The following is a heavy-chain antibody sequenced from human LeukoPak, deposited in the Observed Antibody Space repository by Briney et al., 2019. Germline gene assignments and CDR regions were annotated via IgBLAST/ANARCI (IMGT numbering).Heavy chain of an antibody. J-gene: IGHJ4*02. CDR1: GGSFSGYY. CDR2: INHSGST. Sequence: SETLSLTCAVYGGSFSGYYWSWIRQPPGKGLEWIGEINHSGSTNYNPSLKSRVTISVDTSKNQFSLKLSSVTAADTAVYYCASGRYSSSSKNFDYWGLGTLVTVSS. D-gene: IGHD6-6*01. V-gene: IGHV4-34*01. CDR3: ASGRYSSSSKNFDY.